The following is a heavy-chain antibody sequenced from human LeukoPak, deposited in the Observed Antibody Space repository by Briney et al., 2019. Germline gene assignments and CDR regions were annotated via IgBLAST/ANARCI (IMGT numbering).Heavy chain of an antibody. CDR2: ISSSSNTI. J-gene: IGHJ6*02. Sequence: PGGSLRLSCAASGFTFSNYNMNWVRQAPGKGLEWVSYISSSSNTIYYADSVKGRFTISRDNAKNSLYLQMNSLRADDTAVYYRARSRYYYGMDVWGQGTTVTVSS. V-gene: IGHV3-48*04. CDR3: ARSRYYYGMDV. CDR1: GFTFSNYN.